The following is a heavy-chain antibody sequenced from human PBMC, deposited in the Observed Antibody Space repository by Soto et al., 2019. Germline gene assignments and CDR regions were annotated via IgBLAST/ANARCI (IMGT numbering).Heavy chain of an antibody. CDR2: FDPDDGKT. V-gene: IGHV1-18*01. Sequence: ASVKVSCKASGYTFTSYGISWVRQAPGQGLEWMGCFDPDDGKTNYAQKLQGRVTMTEDTSTNTAYMELSSLRSEDTAVYYCATAVAGTFDYWGQGTLVTVSS. CDR3: ATAVAGTFDY. J-gene: IGHJ4*02. D-gene: IGHD6-19*01. CDR1: GYTFTSYG.